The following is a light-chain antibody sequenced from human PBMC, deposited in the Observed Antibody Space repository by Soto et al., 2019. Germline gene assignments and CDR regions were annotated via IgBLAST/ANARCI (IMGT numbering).Light chain of an antibody. CDR2: AAS. CDR3: LQHNSYMWT. CDR1: QGIGND. V-gene: IGKV1-17*01. Sequence: DIQMTQSPSSLSASVGDRVTITCRVSQGIGNDLGWYQQKPGKAPKRLIYAASSLQSGVPSRFSGSGSVTEFTLTISSLQPEDFETYYCLQHNSYMWTVGQGTKVDIK. J-gene: IGKJ1*01.